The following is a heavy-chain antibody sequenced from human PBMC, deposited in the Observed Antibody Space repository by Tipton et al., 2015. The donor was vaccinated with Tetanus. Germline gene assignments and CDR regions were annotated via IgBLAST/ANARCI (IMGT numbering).Heavy chain of an antibody. J-gene: IGHJ3*02. CDR1: GYSFTSYW. Sequence: MQLVQSGAEVKKPGESLKISCKGSGYSFTSYWIGWVRQMPGKGLEWMGIIYPGDSDTRYSPPFQGQVTISADKSISTAYLQWSSLKASDPAMYYCARRLGYSSSSDAFDIWGQGTMVTVSS. V-gene: IGHV5-51*01. CDR3: ARRLGYSSSSDAFDI. CDR2: IYPGDSDT. D-gene: IGHD6-13*01.